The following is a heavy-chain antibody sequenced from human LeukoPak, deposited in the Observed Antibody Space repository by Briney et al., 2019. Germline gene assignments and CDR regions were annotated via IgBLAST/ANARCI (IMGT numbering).Heavy chain of an antibody. V-gene: IGHV4-59*01. CDR2: ISYSGNT. J-gene: IGHJ5*02. CDR1: GGSTSPYF. CDR3: ARDDYRRVTNFDP. Sequence: SETLSLTCTVSGGSTSPYFWSWIRQPPGKGLEWIGYISYSGNTNYNPSLKSRVTISVDTAKNQLSLQLTSVTAVDTAVYYCARDDYRRVTNFDPWGQGTLVTVPS. D-gene: IGHD4-17*01.